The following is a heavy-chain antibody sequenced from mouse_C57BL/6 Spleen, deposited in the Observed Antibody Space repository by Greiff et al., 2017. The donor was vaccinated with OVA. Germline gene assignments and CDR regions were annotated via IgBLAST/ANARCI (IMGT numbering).Heavy chain of an antibody. CDR3: ARERTPGLRYWYFDV. J-gene: IGHJ1*03. CDR1: GYTFTSYG. Sequence: QVQLQQSGAELARPGASVKLSCKASGYTFTSYGISWVKQRTGQGLEWIGEIYPRSGNTYYNEKFKGKATLTADKSSSTAYMELRSLTSEDSAVYFGARERTPGLRYWYFDVWGTGTTVTVSS. V-gene: IGHV1-81*01. D-gene: IGHD2-4*01. CDR2: IYPRSGNT.